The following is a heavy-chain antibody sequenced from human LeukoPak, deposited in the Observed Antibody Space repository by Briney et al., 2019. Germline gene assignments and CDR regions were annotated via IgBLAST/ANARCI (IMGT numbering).Heavy chain of an antibody. D-gene: IGHD6-19*01. V-gene: IGHV3-30-3*01. Sequence: GGSLRLSCAASGFTFSSYAMHWVRQAPGKGLEGVAVISYDGSNKYYADSVKGRFTISRDNSKNTLYLQMNSLRAEDTAVYYCARAAGSGWYGEGLDYWGQGTLVTVSS. CDR2: ISYDGSNK. CDR1: GFTFSSYA. CDR3: ARAAGSGWYGEGLDY. J-gene: IGHJ4*02.